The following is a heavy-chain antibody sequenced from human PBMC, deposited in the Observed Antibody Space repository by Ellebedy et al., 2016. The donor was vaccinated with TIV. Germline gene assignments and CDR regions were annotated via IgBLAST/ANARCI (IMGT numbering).Heavy chain of an antibody. D-gene: IGHD2-2*02. J-gene: IGHJ6*02. V-gene: IGHV3-7*03. CDR1: GFTFRSSW. CDR3: AREGGCSSTSCYNYYYYYGMDV. Sequence: GESLKIFCAASGFTFRSSWMSWVRQAPGKGLEWVANMKQDGSEKYYVDSVKGRFTISRDNAKNSLYLQMNSLRAEDTAVYYCAREGGCSSTSCYNYYYYYGMDVWGQGTTVTVSS. CDR2: MKQDGSEK.